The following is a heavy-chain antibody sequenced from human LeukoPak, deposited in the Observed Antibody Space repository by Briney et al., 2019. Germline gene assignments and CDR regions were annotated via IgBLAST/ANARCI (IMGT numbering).Heavy chain of an antibody. J-gene: IGHJ4*02. CDR2: ISYSGSS. CDR1: GGSISSSTFY. D-gene: IGHD6-25*01. Sequence: PSETLSLTCTVSGGSISSSTFYWGWIRQPPGKGLEWIGIISYSGSSYYSPSLKSRVTISVDTSENQFSLKLSSVTAADTAVYYCARLDRGINAAHFDYWGQGTLVTVSS. CDR3: ARLDRGINAAHFDY. V-gene: IGHV4-39*01.